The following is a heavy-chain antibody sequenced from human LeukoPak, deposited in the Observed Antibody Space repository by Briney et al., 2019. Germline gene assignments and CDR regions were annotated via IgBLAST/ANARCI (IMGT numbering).Heavy chain of an antibody. J-gene: IGHJ4*02. V-gene: IGHV3-30*18. D-gene: IGHD3-9*01. Sequence: GGSLRLSCAASGFTFSSYGMHWVRQAPGKGLDWVAVISYDGSNKYYADSVKGRFTISRDNSKNTVYLQMNSLRAEDTAVYYCAKGSPRFYDILDYWGQGTLITVSS. CDR3: AKGSPRFYDILDY. CDR1: GFTFSSYG. CDR2: ISYDGSNK.